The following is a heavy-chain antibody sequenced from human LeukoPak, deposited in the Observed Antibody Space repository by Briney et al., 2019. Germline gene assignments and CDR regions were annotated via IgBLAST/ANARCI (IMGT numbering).Heavy chain of an antibody. CDR3: ARDADIAAAATGGFDI. Sequence: SQTLSLTCAISGDTVSSNSAAWNWIRQSPSRGLEWLGRTYYRSKWYNDYAVSVKSRITINPDTSKNQFFLQLNSVTPEDTAVYYCARDADIAAAATGGFDIWGQGTMVTVSS. V-gene: IGHV6-1*01. CDR2: TYYRSKWYN. CDR1: GDTVSSNSAA. J-gene: IGHJ3*02. D-gene: IGHD6-13*01.